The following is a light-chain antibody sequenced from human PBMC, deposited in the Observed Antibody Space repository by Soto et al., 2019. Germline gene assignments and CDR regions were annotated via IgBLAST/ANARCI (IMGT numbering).Light chain of an antibody. Sequence: EIVLTQSPGTLSLSPGERATLSCRASQSVSSSYLAWYQQKPGQAPRLLIYGASSMSTGIPDRFSGSGSGTDFTLTISRLQPEDFAVYYRQQYGSSPPITSGPGTQVDIK. V-gene: IGKV3-20*01. CDR3: QQYGSSPPIT. CDR1: QSVSSSY. CDR2: GAS. J-gene: IGKJ3*01.